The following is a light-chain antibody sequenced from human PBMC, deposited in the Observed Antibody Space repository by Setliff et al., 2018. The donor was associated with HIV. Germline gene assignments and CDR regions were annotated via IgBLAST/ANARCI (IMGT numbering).Light chain of an antibody. V-gene: IGLV1-40*01. J-gene: IGLJ1*01. CDR3: QSYDSSLSGYV. Sequence: SVLTQPPSVSGAPGQRVIISCTGSSSNIGAGYDVHWYQQLPGTAPKLLIYANTNRPAGVPDRFSGSKSDTSASLAITGLQAEYETDYYCQSYDSSLSGYVFGTGTKVTVL. CDR1: SSNIGAGYD. CDR2: ANT.